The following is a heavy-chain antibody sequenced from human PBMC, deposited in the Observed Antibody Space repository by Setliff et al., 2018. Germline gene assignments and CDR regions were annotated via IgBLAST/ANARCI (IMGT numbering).Heavy chain of an antibody. CDR2: ISTYTGKT. V-gene: IGHV1-18*01. D-gene: IGHD1-26*01. J-gene: IGHJ6*03. CDR3: ARSPPNRGVGQGHYMDV. Sequence: ASVKVSCKASGYIFTTYGFNWVRQAPGQGLEWMGMISTYTGKTTYAQKFQGRVTMTTDTSTGTAYVEVRRLRSDDTAVYYCARSPPNRGVGQGHYMDVWGKGTTVTV. CDR1: GYIFTTYG.